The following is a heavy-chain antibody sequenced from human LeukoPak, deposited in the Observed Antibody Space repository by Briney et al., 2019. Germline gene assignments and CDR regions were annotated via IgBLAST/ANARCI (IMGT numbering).Heavy chain of an antibody. CDR2: ISPGGGTT. J-gene: IGHJ4*02. Sequence: GGSLRLSCAVSGFAFGSEAMSWVRQSPARGLEWVASISPGGGTTYYADYVKGRFTISRDNPKNSLFVQMNSLRAEDTAVYYCAQAVAGTFDYWGQGTLVTVSS. D-gene: IGHD6-19*01. V-gene: IGHV3-23*01. CDR1: GFAFGSEA. CDR3: AQAVAGTFDY.